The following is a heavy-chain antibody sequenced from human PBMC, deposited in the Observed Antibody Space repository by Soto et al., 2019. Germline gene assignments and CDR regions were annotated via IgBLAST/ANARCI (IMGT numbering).Heavy chain of an antibody. CDR2: ISTYNGYT. CDR1: GYTFTTYG. J-gene: IGHJ6*02. CDR3: AREGRGVGLDV. Sequence: QVQLVQSGAEVKKPGASVKVSCKASGYTFTTYGISWVRQAPGQGLEWMGWISTYNGYTNYAQKLQGRVTMTTDTSTSTACMELRSRRSDDTAVYYCAREGRGVGLDVWGQGTTVTVSS. V-gene: IGHV1-18*01.